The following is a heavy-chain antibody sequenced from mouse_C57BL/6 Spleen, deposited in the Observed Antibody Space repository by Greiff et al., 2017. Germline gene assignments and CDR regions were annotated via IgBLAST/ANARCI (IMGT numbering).Heavy chain of an antibody. V-gene: IGHV1-15*01. CDR1: GYTFTDYE. Sequence: VQGVESGAELVRPGASVTLSCTASGYTFTDYEMHWVKQTPVHGLEWIGAIDPETGGTAYNQKFKGKAILTADKSSSTAYMGLRSLKSEVYDVYYCTRDYYDSSFDYWGQGTTLTVSS. J-gene: IGHJ2*01. D-gene: IGHD1-1*01. CDR2: IDPETGGT. CDR3: TRDYYDSSFDY.